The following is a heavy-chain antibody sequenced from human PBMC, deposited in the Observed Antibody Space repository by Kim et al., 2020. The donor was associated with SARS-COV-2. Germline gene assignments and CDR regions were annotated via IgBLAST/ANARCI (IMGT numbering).Heavy chain of an antibody. V-gene: IGHV3-21*01. J-gene: IGHJ4*02. CDR2: SNYI. Sequence: SNYIYSDESGKGRFTISREHAKNSLYLQMNSLRAEDTAVYYCARDLPFDYWGQGTLVTVSS. CDR3: ARDLPFDY.